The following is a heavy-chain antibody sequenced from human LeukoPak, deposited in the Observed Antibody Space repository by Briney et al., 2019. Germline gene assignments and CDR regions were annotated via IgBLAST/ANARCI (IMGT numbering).Heavy chain of an antibody. CDR3: ARIPILGYYYYGMDV. J-gene: IGHJ6*02. CDR1: GFTFSSYG. Sequence: GGSLRLSCAASGFTFSSYGMNWDRQAPGKGLEWVSSISSSRSYMYYADSVKGRFTVSRDNAKNSLYLQMNSLRAEDTAVYYCARIPILGYYYYGMDVWGQGTTVTVSS. CDR2: ISSSRSYM. V-gene: IGHV3-21*01. D-gene: IGHD2/OR15-2a*01.